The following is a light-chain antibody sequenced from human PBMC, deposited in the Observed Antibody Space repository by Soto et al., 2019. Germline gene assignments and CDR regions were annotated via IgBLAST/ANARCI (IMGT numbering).Light chain of an antibody. CDR2: AAS. V-gene: IGKV1-9*01. J-gene: IGKJ4*01. CDR1: QGISSY. CDR3: QQLNSYPLT. Sequence: DIQLTQSPSFLSASVGDRVTITCRASQGISSYLAWYQQKPGKAPKLLIYAASTLQSGVPPRFSGSGSGTEFTLTIGSLQPEDFATYYCQQLNSYPLTFGGGTKVDTK.